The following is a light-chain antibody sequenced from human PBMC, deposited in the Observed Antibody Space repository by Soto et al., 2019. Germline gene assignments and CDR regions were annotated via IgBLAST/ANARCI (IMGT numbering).Light chain of an antibody. J-gene: IGKJ4*01. CDR3: QQSYSTPLT. CDR1: QSISSY. V-gene: IGKV1-39*01. CDR2: AES. Sequence: DFQMTQSPSSLSASVGDRVTITCRASQSISSYLNWYEQKPGKAPKLLIYAESSLQSGVPSRFSGGGSGTDFTLTISSLQPEDFATYYCQQSYSTPLTFGGGTKVEIK.